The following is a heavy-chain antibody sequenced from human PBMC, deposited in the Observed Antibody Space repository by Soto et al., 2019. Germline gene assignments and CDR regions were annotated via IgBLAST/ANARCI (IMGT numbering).Heavy chain of an antibody. CDR2: VRTTNADT. D-gene: IGHD3-22*01. CDR1: GYTFTAYG. J-gene: IGHJ4*02. V-gene: IGHV1-18*01. Sequence: QVQLVQSGPEVKMPGASVKVSCKTSGYTFTAYGLAWLRQAPGQRPEWMGWVRTTNADTNYAQKFQGRVTMTTDRSTTTTYMELRSMTSDDTAVYYCARELSTDSRAYSYFAYWGQGTLVTVSS. CDR3: ARELSTDSRAYSYFAY.